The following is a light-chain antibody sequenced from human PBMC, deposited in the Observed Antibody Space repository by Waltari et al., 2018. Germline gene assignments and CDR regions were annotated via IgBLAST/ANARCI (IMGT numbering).Light chain of an antibody. CDR2: WAS. J-gene: IGKJ1*01. Sequence: DIVMTQSPDSLAVFPGERATINCKSSQSVLYSSNNKNYLAWYQQRPGQPPKLLIYWASTRESGVPDRFSGSGSGTDFTLTISSLQAEDVAVYYCQQYYNVPWTFGQGTKVEIK. CDR1: QSVLYSSNNKNY. V-gene: IGKV4-1*01. CDR3: QQYYNVPWT.